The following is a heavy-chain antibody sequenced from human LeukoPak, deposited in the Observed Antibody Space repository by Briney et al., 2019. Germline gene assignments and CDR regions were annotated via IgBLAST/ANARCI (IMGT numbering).Heavy chain of an antibody. CDR1: GFTFSSCA. CDR3: AKGGGYSGYDRHAFDY. D-gene: IGHD5-12*01. Sequence: PGGSLRLSCAASGFTFSSCAMSWVRQAPGKGLEWVSAISGSGGSTYYADSVKGRFTISRDNSKNTLYLQMNSLRAEDTAVYYCAKGGGYSGYDRHAFDYWGQGTLVTVSS. J-gene: IGHJ4*02. V-gene: IGHV3-23*01. CDR2: ISGSGGST.